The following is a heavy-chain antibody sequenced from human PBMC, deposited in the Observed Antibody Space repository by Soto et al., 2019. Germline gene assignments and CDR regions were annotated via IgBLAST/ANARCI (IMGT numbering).Heavy chain of an antibody. CDR2: ISAYNGRST. J-gene: IGHJ6*02. CDR3: AREAIVAGATTGMDV. D-gene: IGHD1-26*01. CDR1: GYTFTSYG. Sequence: ASVKVSCKASGYTFTSYGISWVRQAPGQGLEWMGWISAYNGRSTTYAQKFQGRVTMTTDTSTSTVYMELSRLRSDDTAVYYCAREAIVAGATTGMDVWGQGTTVTVSS. V-gene: IGHV1-18*04.